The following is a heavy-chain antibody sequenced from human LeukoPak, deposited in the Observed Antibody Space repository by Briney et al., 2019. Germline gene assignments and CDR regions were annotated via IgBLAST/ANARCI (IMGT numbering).Heavy chain of an antibody. V-gene: IGHV1-46*01. CDR3: ARDQEGFDY. Sequence: ASVKVSCKASGGTFSSYAISWVRQAPGQGLEWMGMIYPGDGSTSYAQKFQGRVTVTRDTSTNTVHMELSGLRSEDTAVYYCARDQEGFDYWGQGTLVTVSS. J-gene: IGHJ4*02. CDR2: IYPGDGST. CDR1: GGTFSSYA.